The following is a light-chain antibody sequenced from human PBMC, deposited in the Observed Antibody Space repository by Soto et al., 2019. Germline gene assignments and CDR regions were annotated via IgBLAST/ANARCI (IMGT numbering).Light chain of an antibody. CDR3: QQYEAYPLT. CDR2: KAS. Sequence: DIQLTQSPSTLSASVGDRATITCRASQSISSWLAWYQQKPGKAPKLLVYKASSLESGVPSRFSGSGSGKEFTLTISTLQPDDFATYYCQQYEAYPLTFGGGTRWRS. CDR1: QSISSW. V-gene: IGKV1-5*03. J-gene: IGKJ4*01.